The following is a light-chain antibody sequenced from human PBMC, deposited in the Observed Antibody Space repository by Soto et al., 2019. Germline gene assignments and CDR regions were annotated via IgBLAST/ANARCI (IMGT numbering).Light chain of an antibody. CDR1: SSDIGGYNY. J-gene: IGLJ3*02. Sequence: QSALTQPPSASGSPGQSVTISCTGTSSDIGGYNYVSWYQHHPGKAPKVMIYEVSKRPSGVPDRFSGSKSGNTASLTVSGLQPEDEADYYCSSYAGSNNLGVFCGGTKLTVL. CDR2: EVS. V-gene: IGLV2-8*01. CDR3: SSYAGSNNLGV.